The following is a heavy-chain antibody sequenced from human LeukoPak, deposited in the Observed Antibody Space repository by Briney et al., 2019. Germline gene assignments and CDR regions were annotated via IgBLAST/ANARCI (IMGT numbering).Heavy chain of an antibody. CDR1: GFTFSSYS. CDR3: TRVQYCTSTTCYRGGGYYYYYMDV. Sequence: PGGSLRLSCAASGFTFSSYSMNWVRQAPGKGLEWVASISKSGDEILYGDSVKGRFTISRDNTRNSLFLQMSSLRAEDTAVYYCTRVQYCTSTTCYRGGGYYYYYMDVWGTGTTVTVSS. CDR2: ISKSGDEI. J-gene: IGHJ6*03. V-gene: IGHV3-21*01. D-gene: IGHD2-2*01.